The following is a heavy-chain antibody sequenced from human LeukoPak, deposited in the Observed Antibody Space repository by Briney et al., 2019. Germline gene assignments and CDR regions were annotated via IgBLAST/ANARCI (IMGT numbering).Heavy chain of an antibody. CDR3: ARGYYDSSGYPNFDY. V-gene: IGHV4-59*08. CDR2: IYYSGST. D-gene: IGHD3-22*01. CDR1: GGSISSYY. J-gene: IGHJ4*02. Sequence: SETLSLTCTVSGGSISSYYWSWIRQPPGKGLEWIGYIYYSGSTNYNPSLKSRVTISVDTSKNQFSLKLSSVTAADTAVYYCARGYYDSSGYPNFDYWGQGTLVTVSS.